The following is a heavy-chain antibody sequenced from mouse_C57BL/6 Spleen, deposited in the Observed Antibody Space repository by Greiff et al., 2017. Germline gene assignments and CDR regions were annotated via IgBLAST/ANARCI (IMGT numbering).Heavy chain of an antibody. CDR3: ASGNYYGSSYSYWYFDV. V-gene: IGHV1-55*01. Sequence: QVQLQQPGAELVKPGASVKMSCKASGYTFTSYWITWVKQRPGQGLEWIGDIYPGSGSTNYNEKFKSKATLTVDTSSSTAYMQLSSLTSEDSAVYYCASGNYYGSSYSYWYFDVWGTGTTVTVSS. D-gene: IGHD1-1*01. CDR2: IYPGSGST. CDR1: GYTFTSYW. J-gene: IGHJ1*03.